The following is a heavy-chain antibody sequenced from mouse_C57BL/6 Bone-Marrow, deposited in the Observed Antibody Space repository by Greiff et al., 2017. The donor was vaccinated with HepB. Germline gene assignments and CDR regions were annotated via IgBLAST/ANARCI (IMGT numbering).Heavy chain of an antibody. J-gene: IGHJ3*01. CDR2: IYPGDGDT. Sequence: VQLQQSGPELVKPGASVKISCKASGYAFSSSWMNWVKQRPGKGLEWIGRIYPGDGDTNYNGKFKGKATLTADKSSSTAYMQLSSLTSEDSAVYFCARQLRSFACWGQGTLVTVSA. CDR1: GYAFSSSW. V-gene: IGHV1-82*01. D-gene: IGHD1-1*01. CDR3: ARQLRSFAC.